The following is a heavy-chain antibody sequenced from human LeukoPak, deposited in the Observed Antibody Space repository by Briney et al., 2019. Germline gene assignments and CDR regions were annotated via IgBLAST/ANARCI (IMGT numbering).Heavy chain of an antibody. CDR1: GFTFSSYS. J-gene: IGHJ4*02. D-gene: IGHD4-23*01. Sequence: PGGSLRLSCAASGFTFSSYSMSWVRQAPGKGLEWVSAISGSGGSTYYADSGKGRFTIARDNSKNTLYLQMNSLRAEDTAVYYCAKDRDGDYGGIDYWGQGTLVTVSS. V-gene: IGHV3-23*01. CDR3: AKDRDGDYGGIDY. CDR2: ISGSGGST.